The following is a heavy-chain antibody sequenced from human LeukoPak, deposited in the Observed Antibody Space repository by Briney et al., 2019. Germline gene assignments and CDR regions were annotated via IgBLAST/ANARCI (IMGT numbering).Heavy chain of an antibody. CDR1: GFTLSRYW. D-gene: IGHD1-26*01. J-gene: IGHJ4*02. Sequence: GGSLRLSCAASGFTLSRYWMAWVRQAPGKGLEWVANIKGDESARHQADSVKGRFTISRDNTRNSLYLQMTNLRGDDTAVYYCARAVVGSLDYWGQGTLVTVSS. V-gene: IGHV3-7*01. CDR3: ARAVVGSLDY. CDR2: IKGDESAR.